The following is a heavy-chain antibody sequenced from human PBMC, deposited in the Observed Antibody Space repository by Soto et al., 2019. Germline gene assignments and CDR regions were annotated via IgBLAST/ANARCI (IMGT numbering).Heavy chain of an antibody. CDR2: ISAYNGNT. D-gene: IGHD3-10*01. V-gene: IGHV1-18*01. CDR3: ARGSGYYGSGTPHADY. J-gene: IGHJ4*02. Sequence: ASVKVSCKASGYTFTSYGISWVRQAPGQGLEWMGWISAYNGNTNYPQKLQGRVTMTTDTSTSTAYMELRSLRSDDTAVYYCARGSGYYGSGTPHADYWGQGTLVTVSS. CDR1: GYTFTSYG.